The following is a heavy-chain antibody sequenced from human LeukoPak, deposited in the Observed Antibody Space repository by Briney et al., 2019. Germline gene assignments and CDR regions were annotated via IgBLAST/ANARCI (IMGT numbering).Heavy chain of an antibody. J-gene: IGHJ4*02. V-gene: IGHV3-30*02. CDR3: AKGLKQQLGH. D-gene: IGHD6-13*01. Sequence: GGSLGLSCAASGFTFSSYGMHWVRQAPGKGLEWVAFIRYDGSNKYYADSVKGRFTISRDNSKNTLYLQMNSLRAEDTAVYYCAKGLKQQLGHWGQGTLVTVSS. CDR1: GFTFSSYG. CDR2: IRYDGSNK.